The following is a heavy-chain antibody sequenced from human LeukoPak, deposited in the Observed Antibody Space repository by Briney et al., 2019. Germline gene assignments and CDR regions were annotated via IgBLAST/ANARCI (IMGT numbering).Heavy chain of an antibody. D-gene: IGHD5-24*01. CDR3: ARGLGAGGRWLQLRGNYFGY. J-gene: IGHJ4*02. V-gene: IGHV4-34*01. CDR2: INHSGST. Sequence: SETLSLTCAVYGGSFSGYCWSWIRQSPGKGLEWIGEINHSGSTNYNPSLKSRVTISIATSKNQFSLKLSSVTAADMAVYYCARGLGAGGRWLQLRGNYFGYWGQGTLVTVSS. CDR1: GGSFSGYC.